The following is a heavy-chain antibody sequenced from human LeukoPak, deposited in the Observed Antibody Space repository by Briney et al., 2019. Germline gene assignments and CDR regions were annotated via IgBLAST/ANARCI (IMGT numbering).Heavy chain of an antibody. CDR3: AKEDGGYYDILTGYPTPPYFQH. CDR1: GFTFSSYA. CDR2: ISGSGGST. J-gene: IGHJ1*01. Sequence: GGSLRLSCAASGFTFSSYAMSWVRQAPGKGLEWVSAISGSGGSTYYADSVKGRFTISRDNSKNTLYLQMNSLRAEDTAVYYCAKEDGGYYDILTGYPTPPYFQHWGQGTLVTVSS. V-gene: IGHV3-23*01. D-gene: IGHD3-9*01.